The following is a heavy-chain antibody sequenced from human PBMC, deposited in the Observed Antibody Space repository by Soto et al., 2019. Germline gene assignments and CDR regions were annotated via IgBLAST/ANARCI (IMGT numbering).Heavy chain of an antibody. J-gene: IGHJ6*02. CDR1: GASIRSYY. CDR2: VYVSNYT. CDR3: SCSACHPGDFFYYNGMVF. V-gene: IGHV4-59*03. Sequence: SETLSLTCNVFGASIRSYYCHWIRQPLGKGMKRIGYVYVSNYTRYNSSHKNRVNKSVDTSKSQFYLKLNSVTAADTAVYYTSCSACHPGDFFYYNGMVFWGLGTTVTVSS. D-gene: IGHD3-10*02.